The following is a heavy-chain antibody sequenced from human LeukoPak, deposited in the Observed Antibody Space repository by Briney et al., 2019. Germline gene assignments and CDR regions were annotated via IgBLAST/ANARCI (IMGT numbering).Heavy chain of an antibody. V-gene: IGHV4-39*01. CDR3: ARHGTVFGEVTHSFDY. J-gene: IGHJ4*02. CDR1: GGSISSSSYY. D-gene: IGHD3-3*01. CDR2: IYYSGSI. Sequence: SETLSLTCTVSGGSISSSSYYWGWIRQPPGKGLEWVGSIYYSGSIYYNPSLKSRVTISVDTSKNQFSLKLSSVTAADTAVYYCARHGTVFGEVTHSFDYWGQGTLVTASS.